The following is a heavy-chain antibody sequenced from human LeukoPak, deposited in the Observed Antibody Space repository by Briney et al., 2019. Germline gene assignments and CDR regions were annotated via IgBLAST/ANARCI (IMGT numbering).Heavy chain of an antibody. J-gene: IGHJ5*02. CDR3: ARTIAVAGNWFDP. CDR1: GGSISSYY. CDR2: IYYSGST. Sequence: SATLSLTCAAAGGSISSYYWSWIRQPPGKGLELIGNIYYSGSTNYNPSLKSRVTISVDTSKNQFCLKLSSVTAADTAVYYCARTIAVAGNWFDPWGQGTLVTVSS. V-gene: IGHV4-59*01. D-gene: IGHD6-19*01.